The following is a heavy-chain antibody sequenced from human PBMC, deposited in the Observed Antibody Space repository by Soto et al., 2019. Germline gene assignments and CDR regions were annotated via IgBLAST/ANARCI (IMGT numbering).Heavy chain of an antibody. CDR2: IYSSGST. CDR3: ARESATAAAGLGWGFDS. CDR1: GGSITSYY. Sequence: QVQLQESGPGLVKPSETLSLTCTVSGGSITSYYWIWIRQPPGKGLEYIGYIYSSGSTNYNPSLKSRVTMSVDTSKNQFYLSLNSVTAADTAVYYCARESATAAAGLGWGFDSWGQGTQVTVSS. D-gene: IGHD3-16*01. V-gene: IGHV4-59*01. J-gene: IGHJ4*02.